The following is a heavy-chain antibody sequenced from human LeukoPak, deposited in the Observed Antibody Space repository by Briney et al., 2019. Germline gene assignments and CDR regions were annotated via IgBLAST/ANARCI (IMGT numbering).Heavy chain of an antibody. D-gene: IGHD6-19*01. V-gene: IGHV3-23*01. CDR2: VDGGGGGT. J-gene: IGHJ4*02. Sequence: GGSLRLSCAASGFTLSSYAMTWVRQAPGRGLEWVSSVDGGGGGTYYADSVKGRFTISRDNSKNTLYLQMNSLRAEDTAVYYCARVSVAGTFDYWGQGTLVTVSS. CDR1: GFTLSSYA. CDR3: ARVSVAGTFDY.